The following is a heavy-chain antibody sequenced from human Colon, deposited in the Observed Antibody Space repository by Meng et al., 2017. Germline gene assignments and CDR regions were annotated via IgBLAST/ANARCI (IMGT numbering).Heavy chain of an antibody. CDR1: GFTFSRYW. CDR3: VRGIGITVASSMDY. CDR2: INTDGSNT. Sequence: GESLKISCAASGFTFSRYWMHWVRQAPGKGPVWVSRINTDGSNTAYADSVKGRFTISRDNAKDTLYLQMSSLRAEDTAVYYCVRGIGITVASSMDYWGQGTLVTVSS. J-gene: IGHJ4*02. D-gene: IGHD6-19*01. V-gene: IGHV3-74*01.